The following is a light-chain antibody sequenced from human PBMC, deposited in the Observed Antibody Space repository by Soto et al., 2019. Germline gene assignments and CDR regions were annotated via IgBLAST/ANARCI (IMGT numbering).Light chain of an antibody. CDR1: QSVSSSS. J-gene: IGKJ2*01. V-gene: IGKV3-20*01. Sequence: VLTQSPGTLSLSAGDRATLSCRASQSVSSSSFAWYQQKPGQAPRLLIFGTSARATGIPDRFRGSGSVKEFTLTITRLEPEDFAVDYCQQYGNSRFTFGRGTKLEIK. CDR3: QQYGNSRFT. CDR2: GTS.